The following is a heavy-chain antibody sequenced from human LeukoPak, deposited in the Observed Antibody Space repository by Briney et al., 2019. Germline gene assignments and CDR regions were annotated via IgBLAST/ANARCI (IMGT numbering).Heavy chain of an antibody. CDR1: GFTFSSYA. Sequence: PGGSLRLSCAASGFTFSSYAMSWVRRGPGKGLEWVSAISGSGSSTYYADSVKGRFTISRDNSKNTLYLQMNSLRAEDTAVYYCAKVMDAYDYVWGSYRPFDYWGQGTLVTVSS. CDR3: AKVMDAYDYVWGSYRPFDY. D-gene: IGHD3-16*02. CDR2: ISGSGSST. J-gene: IGHJ4*02. V-gene: IGHV3-23*01.